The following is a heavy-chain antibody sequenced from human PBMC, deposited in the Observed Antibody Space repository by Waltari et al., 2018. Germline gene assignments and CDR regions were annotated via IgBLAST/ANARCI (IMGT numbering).Heavy chain of an antibody. Sequence: QLQLQESGSGLVKPSQTLSLTCAVSGGSISSGGYSWSWIRQPPGKGLEWIGYIYHRGSTYYNPYLKSRVTISVDRSKNQFSLKLSSVTAADTAVYYCARVVTIFGVVIGAFDIWGQGTMVTVSS. J-gene: IGHJ3*02. CDR2: IYHRGST. D-gene: IGHD3-3*01. CDR1: GGSISSGGYS. V-gene: IGHV4-30-2*01. CDR3: ARVVTIFGVVIGAFDI.